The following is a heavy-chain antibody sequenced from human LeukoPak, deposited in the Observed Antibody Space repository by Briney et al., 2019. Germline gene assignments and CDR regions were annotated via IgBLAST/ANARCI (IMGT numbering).Heavy chain of an antibody. J-gene: IGHJ3*02. D-gene: IGHD3-22*01. CDR1: GFTFRTYF. V-gene: IGHV3-74*01. CDR3: ALSYDYDHPDALVI. CDR2: IGSDGSSA. Sequence: GGSLRLSCAASGFTFRTYFIHWVRQSPGKGLVWVSRIGSDGSSASPAESVKGRFTISRDQAKNTVLLQMYSLRAEDTAIYYCALSYDYDHPDALVIWGQGTMVTVSS.